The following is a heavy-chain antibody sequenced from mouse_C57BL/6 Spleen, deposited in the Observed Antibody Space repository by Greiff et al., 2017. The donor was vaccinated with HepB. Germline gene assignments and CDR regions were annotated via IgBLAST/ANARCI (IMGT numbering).Heavy chain of an antibody. Sequence: DVQLQESGGGLVKPGGSLKLSCAASGFTFSDYGMHWVRQAPEKGLEWVAYISSGSSTIYYADTVKGRFTISRDNAKNTLFLQMTSLRSEDTAMYYCARQLRYEIAYWGQGTLVTVSA. CDR2: ISSGSSTI. D-gene: IGHD1-1*01. CDR3: ARQLRYEIAY. J-gene: IGHJ3*01. CDR1: GFTFSDYG. V-gene: IGHV5-17*01.